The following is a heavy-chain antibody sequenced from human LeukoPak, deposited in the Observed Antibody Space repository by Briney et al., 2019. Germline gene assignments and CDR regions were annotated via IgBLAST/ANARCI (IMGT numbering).Heavy chain of an antibody. CDR2: INHSGST. V-gene: IGHV4-34*01. Sequence: SETLSLTCTVSGGSISSYYWSWIRQPPGKGLEWIGEINHSGSTKYNPSLKSRVTISVDTSKNQFSLKLTSVTAADTAVYYCSRFTSGGEMEWRIDYWGQGTLVTVSS. D-gene: IGHD3-3*01. CDR1: GGSISSYY. J-gene: IGHJ4*02. CDR3: SRFTSGGEMEWRIDY.